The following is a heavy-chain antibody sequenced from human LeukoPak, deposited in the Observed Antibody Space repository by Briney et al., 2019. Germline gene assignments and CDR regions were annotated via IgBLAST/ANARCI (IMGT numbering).Heavy chain of an antibody. V-gene: IGHV3-23*01. D-gene: IGHD2-2*01. CDR3: AKAGRVVVPAAMVDY. CDR1: GFTFSSYA. CDR2: ISGSGGST. Sequence: GGSLRLPCAASGFTFSSYAMSWVRQAPGKGLEWVSAISGSGGSTYYADSVKGRFTISRDNSKNTLYLQMNSLRAEDTAVYYCAKAGRVVVPAAMVDYWGQGTLVTVSS. J-gene: IGHJ4*02.